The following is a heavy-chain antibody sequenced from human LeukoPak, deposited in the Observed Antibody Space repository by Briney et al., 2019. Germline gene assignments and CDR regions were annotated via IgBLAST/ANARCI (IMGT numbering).Heavy chain of an antibody. J-gene: IGHJ2*01. Sequence: PSETLSLTCTVSGDSISSGNYYWSWIRQPAVKGLEWIGRIYTSGSTNYNPSLKSRVTMSVDTSKNQFSLKLSSVTAADTAVYYCARVQHYYDSSGYYYVGWYFDLWGRGTLVTVSS. CDR2: IYTSGST. CDR1: GDSISSGNYY. CDR3: ARVQHYYDSSGYYYVGWYFDL. D-gene: IGHD3-22*01. V-gene: IGHV4-61*02.